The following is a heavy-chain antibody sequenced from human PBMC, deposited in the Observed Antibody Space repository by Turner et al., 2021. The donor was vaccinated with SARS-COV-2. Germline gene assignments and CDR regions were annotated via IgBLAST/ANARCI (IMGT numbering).Heavy chain of an antibody. CDR1: GFTFSSYA. V-gene: IGHV3-48*01. Sequence: EVRLVESGGGVAQPGGYLRPSCSSSGFTFSSYAINWVRQAPGKGLEWLSYICSGSTYIYYADSVRGRFTVSRDNARNSLYLQMNNLRAEDTAVYYCARDKRYSIDYWGQGTLVTVTS. J-gene: IGHJ4*02. D-gene: IGHD1-1*01. CDR2: ICSGSTYI. CDR3: ARDKRYSIDY.